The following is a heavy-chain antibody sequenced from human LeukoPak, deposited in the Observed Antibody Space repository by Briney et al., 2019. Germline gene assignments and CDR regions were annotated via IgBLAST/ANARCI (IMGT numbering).Heavy chain of an antibody. CDR3: AKDAQRGFDYSNSLEY. J-gene: IGHJ4*02. CDR1: GFTYSHYG. D-gene: IGHD4-11*01. V-gene: IGHV3-33*06. CDR2: IWSDATEK. Sequence: TGGSLRLSCAASGFTYSHYGMHWVRQAPGKGLEWVAVIWSDATEKYYGDAVKGRFTISRDNPRNTLYLQMNSLRVEDTAVYYCAKDAQRGFDYSNSLEYWGQGTLVTVSS.